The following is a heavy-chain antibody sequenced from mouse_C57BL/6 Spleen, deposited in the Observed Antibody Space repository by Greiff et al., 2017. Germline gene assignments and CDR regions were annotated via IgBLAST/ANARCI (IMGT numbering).Heavy chain of an antibody. V-gene: IGHV7-3*01. Sequence: EVKLMESGGGLVQPGGSLSLSCAASGFTFTDYYMSWVRQPPGKALEWLGFIRNKANGYTTEYSASVKGRFTISRDNSQSILYLQMNALRAEDSATYYCARYIDYGGYFDVWGTGTTVTVSS. CDR3: ARYIDYGGYFDV. J-gene: IGHJ1*03. CDR1: GFTFTDYY. D-gene: IGHD1-1*01. CDR2: IRNKANGYTT.